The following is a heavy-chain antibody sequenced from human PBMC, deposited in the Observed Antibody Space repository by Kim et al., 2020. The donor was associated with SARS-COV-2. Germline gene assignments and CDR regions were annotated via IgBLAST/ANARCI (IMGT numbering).Heavy chain of an antibody. CDR1: GFTFNMYW. V-gene: IGHV3-7*01. CDR2: IKEDGSAD. J-gene: IGHJ4*02. Sequence: GGSLRLSCAASGFTFNMYWMTWVRQAPRKGLEWVANIKEDGSADFYVDSVKGRFTISRDNTQNLLYLQMNSLRAEDTAMYYCAKWRQGQSIFDYWGQGTLVTVSS. CDR3: AKWRQGQSIFDY. D-gene: IGHD2-8*01.